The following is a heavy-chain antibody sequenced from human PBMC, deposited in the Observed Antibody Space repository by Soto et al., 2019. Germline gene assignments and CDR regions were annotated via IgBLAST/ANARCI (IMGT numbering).Heavy chain of an antibody. CDR1: GGTFSSYA. D-gene: IGHD6-13*01. CDR2: IIPIFGTA. V-gene: IGHV1-69*13. Sequence: SVKVSCKASGGTFSSYAISWVRQAPGQGLEWMGGIIPIFGTANYAQKFQGRVTITADESTSTAYMELSSLRSEDTAVYYCAGIAAAGTDYYYYYGMDVWGQGTTVTVSS. CDR3: AGIAAAGTDYYYYYGMDV. J-gene: IGHJ6*02.